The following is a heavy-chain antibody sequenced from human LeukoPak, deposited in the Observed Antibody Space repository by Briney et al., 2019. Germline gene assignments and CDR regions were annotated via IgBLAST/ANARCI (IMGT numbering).Heavy chain of an antibody. CDR1: GFTFSSYA. CDR2: ISGSGGST. Sequence: PGGSLRLSCAASGFTFSSYAMSWVRQAPGKGLEWVSAISGSGGSTYYADSVKGRFTISRDNSKNTLYLQMNSLRAEDTAVYYCAKAFLYCSSTSCYYYYGMDVWGQGTTVTVSS. V-gene: IGHV3-23*01. CDR3: AKAFLYCSSTSCYYYYGMDV. J-gene: IGHJ6*02. D-gene: IGHD2-2*01.